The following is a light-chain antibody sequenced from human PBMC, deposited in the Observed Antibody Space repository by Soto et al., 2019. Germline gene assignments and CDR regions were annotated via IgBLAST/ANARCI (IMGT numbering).Light chain of an antibody. V-gene: IGKV3-20*01. CDR1: QTITNNY. J-gene: IGKJ1*01. CDR2: GAS. Sequence: EIVLTQSPGTLSLSPGEMATLSCRASQTITNNYLPWYQQKPGQAPRLLSSGASSRATGIPDSFNGSGSGTDFTLTIARLEPEDFAVYYCQQYGSSPSTFGQGTKV. CDR3: QQYGSSPST.